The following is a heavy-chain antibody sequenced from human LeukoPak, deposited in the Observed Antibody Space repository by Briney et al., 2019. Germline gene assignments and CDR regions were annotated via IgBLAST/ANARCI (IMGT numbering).Heavy chain of an antibody. CDR1: GGSISSYY. J-gene: IGHJ5*02. Sequence: SETLSLTCAVSGGSISSYYWSWIRQPAGKGLEWIGRIYTSGSTNYNPSLKSRVTMSVATSKNQFSLKLSSVTAADRAVYYCARNTKQQRSFPASTFDPWGQGTLVAVSS. CDR3: ARNTKQQRSFPASTFDP. V-gene: IGHV4-4*07. D-gene: IGHD6-13*01. CDR2: IYTSGST.